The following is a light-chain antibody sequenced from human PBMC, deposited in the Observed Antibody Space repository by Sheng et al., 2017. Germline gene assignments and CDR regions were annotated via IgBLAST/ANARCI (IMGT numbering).Light chain of an antibody. CDR2: EVN. CDR1: SSDVGRYDY. Sequence: QSALTQPPSASGSPGQSVTISCTGTSSDVGRYDYVSWYQQHPGKAPKLMIYEVNKRPSGVPDRFSGSKSGNTASLTVSGLQADDEADYYCSSYADSKGVFGTGTKVTVL. J-gene: IGLJ1*01. V-gene: IGLV2-8*01. CDR3: SSYADSKGV.